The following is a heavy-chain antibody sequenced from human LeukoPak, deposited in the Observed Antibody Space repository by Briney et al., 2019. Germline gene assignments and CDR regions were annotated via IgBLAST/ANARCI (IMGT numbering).Heavy chain of an antibody. CDR2: INHSGST. V-gene: IGHV4-34*01. Sequence: SETLSLTCAVYGGSFSGYYWSWIRQPPGKGLEWIGEINHSGSTNYNPSLKSRVTISVDTSKNQFSLKLSSVTAADTAVYYCARRQYYDYVWGSYRYVYWFDPWGQGTLVTVSS. D-gene: IGHD3-16*02. CDR1: GGSFSGYY. J-gene: IGHJ5*02. CDR3: ARRQYYDYVWGSYRYVYWFDP.